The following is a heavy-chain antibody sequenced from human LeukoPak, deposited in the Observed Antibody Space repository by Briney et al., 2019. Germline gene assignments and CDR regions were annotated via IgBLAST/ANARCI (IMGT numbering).Heavy chain of an antibody. V-gene: IGHV4-39*07. CDR1: GGSISSSSHY. CDR2: MYYRGST. Sequence: SETLSLTCTVSGGSISSSSHYWGWIRQPPGKGLEWIGSMYYRGSTYYNPSLKSRVTISVDTSKNQFSLKLSSVTAADTAVYYCARGPPDYDFWSGCFDPWGQGTLVTVSS. CDR3: ARGPPDYDFWSGCFDP. D-gene: IGHD3-3*01. J-gene: IGHJ5*02.